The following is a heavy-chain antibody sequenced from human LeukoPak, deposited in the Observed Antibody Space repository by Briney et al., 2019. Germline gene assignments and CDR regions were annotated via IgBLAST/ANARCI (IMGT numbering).Heavy chain of an antibody. J-gene: IGHJ3*02. CDR2: IYPADSDT. Sequence: PGGSLRLSRKGSGYSFTSYWTGWVRQMPQKSLGWMGVIYPADSDTRYSPSFQGQVTNSADKSISTAYLQWSSLKASDTVMYYCARRLRSTVTTRAFDIWGQGTMVTVSS. D-gene: IGHD4-11*01. V-gene: IGHV5-51*01. CDR3: ARRLRSTVTTRAFDI. CDR1: GYSFTSYW.